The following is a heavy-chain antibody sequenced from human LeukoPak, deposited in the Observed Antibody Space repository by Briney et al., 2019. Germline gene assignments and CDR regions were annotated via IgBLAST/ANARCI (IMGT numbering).Heavy chain of an antibody. CDR3: ARDPTTSSWRGDAFDI. V-gene: IGHV4-59*01. CDR1: GDSFSNYY. Sequence: SETLSLTCTVSGDSFSNYYWSWIRQPPGKGLEWIGYIYDSGRTNYNPSLKSRVTISGDTSKNQFSLKLNSVTAADTAVYYCARDPTTSSWRGDAFDIWGPGTMVTVSS. CDR2: IYDSGRT. D-gene: IGHD6-13*01. J-gene: IGHJ3*02.